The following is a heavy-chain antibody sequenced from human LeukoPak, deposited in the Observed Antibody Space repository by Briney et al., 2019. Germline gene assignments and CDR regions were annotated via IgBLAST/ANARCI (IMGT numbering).Heavy chain of an antibody. CDR1: GYTFTSYD. CDR2: MNPNSGNT. V-gene: IGHV1-8*01. CDR3: ARGPLVVPAAITYYYMDV. D-gene: IGHD2-2*01. Sequence: ASVKVSCKAPGYTFTSYDINWVRQATGQGLEWMGWMNPNSGNTGYAQKFQGRVTMTRNTSISTAYIELSSLRSEDTAVYYCARGPLVVPAAITYYYMDVWGRGTTVTVSS. J-gene: IGHJ6*03.